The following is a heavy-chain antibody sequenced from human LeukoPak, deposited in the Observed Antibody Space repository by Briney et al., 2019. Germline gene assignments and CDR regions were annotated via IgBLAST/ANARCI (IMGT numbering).Heavy chain of an antibody. J-gene: IGHJ4*02. V-gene: IGHV3-48*04. Sequence: GGSLRLSCAASGFTFSSYSMNWVRQAPGKGLEWVSYISGSGSTIYYADSVKGRFTISRDNAKNSLYLQMNSLRAEDTAMYYCAREMATISDHWGQGTLVTVSS. CDR3: AREMATISDH. CDR1: GFTFSSYS. D-gene: IGHD5-12*01. CDR2: ISGSGSTI.